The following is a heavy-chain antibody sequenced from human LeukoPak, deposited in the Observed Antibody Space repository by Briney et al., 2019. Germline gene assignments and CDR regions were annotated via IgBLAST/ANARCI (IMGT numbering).Heavy chain of an antibody. CDR2: IYPGDSDT. J-gene: IGHJ3*02. D-gene: IGHD2-2*01. Sequence: GESLQISCKGSGSRFTSYWIGWVRQLPGKGLEWMGIIYPGDSDTRYSPSFQGQVTISADKSISTAYLQWSSLKASDTAMYYCARLLEPAANFAFDIWGQGTMVTVSS. CDR1: GSRFTSYW. V-gene: IGHV5-51*01. CDR3: ARLLEPAANFAFDI.